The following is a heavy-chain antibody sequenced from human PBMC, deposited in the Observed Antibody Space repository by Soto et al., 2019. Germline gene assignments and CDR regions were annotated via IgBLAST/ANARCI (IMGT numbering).Heavy chain of an antibody. CDR1: GGSISSSNG. CDR3: AREGGIYDYVWGSYRYFAFDI. V-gene: IGHV4-4*02. CDR2: IYHRRSP. D-gene: IGHD3-16*02. J-gene: IGHJ3*02. Sequence: SETLSLTCAVSGGSISSSNGWSWVRQSPGRGLVWIGEIYHRRSPTYNPSLKSRVTISVDQSKNQVSLKLSSVTAADTAVYYCAREGGIYDYVWGSYRYFAFDIWGQGTMVT.